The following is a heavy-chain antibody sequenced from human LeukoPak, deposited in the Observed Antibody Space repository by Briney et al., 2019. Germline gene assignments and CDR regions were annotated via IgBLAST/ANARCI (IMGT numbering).Heavy chain of an antibody. CDR1: GGSISSYY. D-gene: IGHD4-23*01. J-gene: IGHJ4*02. V-gene: IGHV4-59*01. CDR3: ASQNYGGNSGFDY. Sequence: KSSETLSLTCTVSGGSISSYYWSWIRQPPGKGLEWIGYLYYSGSTNYNPSLKSRVTISVDTSKNQFSLNLTSVTAADTAVYYCASQNYGGNSGFDYWGQGTLVTVSS. CDR2: LYYSGST.